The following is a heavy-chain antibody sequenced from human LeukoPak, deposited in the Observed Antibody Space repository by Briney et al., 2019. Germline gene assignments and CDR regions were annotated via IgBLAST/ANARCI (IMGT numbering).Heavy chain of an antibody. CDR1: GYTFTSYA. CDR2: ISTNTGNP. V-gene: IGHV7-4-1*02. D-gene: IGHD4-17*01. Sequence: ASVKVSCKASGYTFTSYAMNWVRQAPGQGLEWMGWISTNTGNPTYAQGFTGRFVFSLDTSVSTAYLQISSLKAEDTAVYYCATKSTVTSWDYYYYGMDVWGQGTTVTVSS. J-gene: IGHJ6*02. CDR3: ATKSTVTSWDYYYYGMDV.